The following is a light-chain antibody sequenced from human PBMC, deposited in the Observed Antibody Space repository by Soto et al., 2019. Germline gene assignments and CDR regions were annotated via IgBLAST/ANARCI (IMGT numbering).Light chain of an antibody. V-gene: IGKV3-15*01. J-gene: IGKJ1*01. CDR2: GAF. CDR3: YQYGSTPPT. Sequence: EIGKTHSSATLSVSPGERATLFCRASQSVSSNLAWYQQKPGQAPSLLIYGAFTRATGIPARFSGTGSGTDFTLTISRLEPEDFVVFYCYQYGSTPPTFGPGTKVDIK. CDR1: QSVSSN.